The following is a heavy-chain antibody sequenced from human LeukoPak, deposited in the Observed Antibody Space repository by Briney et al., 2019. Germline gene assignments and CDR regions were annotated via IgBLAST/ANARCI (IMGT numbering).Heavy chain of an antibody. CDR3: ARGEITMVRGVIHYGLDV. Sequence: SETLSLTCTVSGGSVSSGSYYWSWIRQRPGKGLEWIGYIYYSGSTNYNPSLKSRVTISVDTSKNQFSLKLSSVTAADTAVYYCARGEITMVRGVIHYGLDVWGKGTTVTVSS. V-gene: IGHV4-61*01. CDR2: IYYSGST. CDR1: GGSVSSGSYY. D-gene: IGHD3-10*01. J-gene: IGHJ6*04.